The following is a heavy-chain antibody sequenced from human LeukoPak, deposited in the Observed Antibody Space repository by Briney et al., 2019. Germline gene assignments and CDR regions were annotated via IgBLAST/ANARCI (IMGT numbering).Heavy chain of an antibody. J-gene: IGHJ6*02. CDR1: GFTFSSYW. CDR2: IKSKTDGGTT. D-gene: IGHD3-9*01. V-gene: IGHV3-15*01. Sequence: GGSLRLSCAASGFTFSSYWMSRVRQAPGKGLEWVGRIKSKTDGGTTDYAAPVKGRFTISRDDSKNTLYLQMNSLKTEDTAVYYCTTGTRGYYDILTGYYKPNYYYDMDVWGQGTTVTVSS. CDR3: TTGTRGYYDILTGYYKPNYYYDMDV.